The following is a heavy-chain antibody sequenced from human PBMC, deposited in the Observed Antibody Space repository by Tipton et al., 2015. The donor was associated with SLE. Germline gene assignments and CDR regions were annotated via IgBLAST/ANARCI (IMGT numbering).Heavy chain of an antibody. CDR1: GASISSSSYY. J-gene: IGHJ4*02. V-gene: IGHV4-39*01. Sequence: TLSLTCSVSGASISSSSYYWGWIRQPPGKGLEWIGRIYYSGSTYYNPSLKSRVSISVDTSENQFPLKLSSVTAADTAVYYCARHLTTGESFDYWGQGTLVTVSS. D-gene: IGHD4-17*01. CDR3: ARHLTTGESFDY. CDR2: IYYSGST.